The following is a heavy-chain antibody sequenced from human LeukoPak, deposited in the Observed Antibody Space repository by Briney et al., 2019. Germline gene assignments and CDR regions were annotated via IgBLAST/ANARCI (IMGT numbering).Heavy chain of an antibody. CDR3: ARRRGLTHPIDY. D-gene: IGHD3-10*01. V-gene: IGHV4-59*08. Sequence: SETLSLTCTVSGGSISSYYWSWIRQPPGKGLKWIGYIYYSWRTNYNPSLKSRVTISVDTSKTQFSLKLSSVTAADTAVYYCARRRGLTHPIDYWGQGTLVTVSS. CDR1: GGSISSYY. CDR2: IYYSWRT. J-gene: IGHJ4*02.